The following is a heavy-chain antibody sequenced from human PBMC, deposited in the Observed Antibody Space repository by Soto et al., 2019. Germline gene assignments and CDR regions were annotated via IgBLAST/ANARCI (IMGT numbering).Heavy chain of an antibody. CDR1: GGSISSGGYY. V-gene: IGHV4-31*03. CDR3: ARFRPVTTLNYFDY. CDR2: IYYSGST. J-gene: IGHJ4*02. Sequence: QVQLQESGPGLVKPSQTLSLTCTVSGGSISSGGYYWSWIRQHPGKGLEWIGYIYYSGSTYYNPSLESRVTISVDTSKNQFSLKLSSVTAADTAVYYCARFRPVTTLNYFDYWGQGTLVTVSS. D-gene: IGHD4-17*01.